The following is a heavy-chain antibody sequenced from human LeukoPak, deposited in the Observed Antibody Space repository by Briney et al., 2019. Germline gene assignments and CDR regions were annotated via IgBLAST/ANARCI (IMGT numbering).Heavy chain of an antibody. V-gene: IGHV3-30*04. CDR1: GFTFSSYA. CDR3: ARVSYSSGWYGNFDY. J-gene: IGHJ4*02. D-gene: IGHD6-19*01. Sequence: PGRSLRLSCAASGFTFSSYAMHWVRQAPGEGLEWVAVISYDGSNKYYADSVKGRFTISRDNSKNTLYLQMNSLRAEDTAVYYCARVSYSSGWYGNFDYWGQGTLVTVSS. CDR2: ISYDGSNK.